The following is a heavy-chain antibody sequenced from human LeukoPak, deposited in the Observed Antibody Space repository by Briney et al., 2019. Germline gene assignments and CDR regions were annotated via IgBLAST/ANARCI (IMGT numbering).Heavy chain of an antibody. Sequence: ASVKVSCKASGYTFTSYDINWVRQATGQGLEWMGWMNPNSGNTGYAQKFQGRVTMTRNTSISTAYMELSSLRSEDTAVYYCARGVRYHRGSSGYYLFPYWGQGTLVTVSS. CDR1: GYTFTSYD. J-gene: IGHJ4*02. D-gene: IGHD3-22*01. CDR3: ARGVRYHRGSSGYYLFPY. V-gene: IGHV1-8*01. CDR2: MNPNSGNT.